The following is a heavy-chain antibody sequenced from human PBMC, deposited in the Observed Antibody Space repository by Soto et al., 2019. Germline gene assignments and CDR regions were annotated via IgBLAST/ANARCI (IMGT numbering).Heavy chain of an antibody. CDR1: GYTFTSYG. D-gene: IGHD3-22*01. V-gene: IGHV1-18*01. J-gene: IGHJ4*02. CDR3: AREVNYYDSSGYPANCASLLHYFDY. CDR2: ISPFDGNT. Sequence: ASVKVSCKASGYTFTSYGISWVRQAPGQGLEWMGWISPFDGNTNYAQNFQVRVTLTTDTSTSTAYMEVRSLRSDDTAVYFCAREVNYYDSSGYPANCASLLHYFDYWSQGTLVTGSA.